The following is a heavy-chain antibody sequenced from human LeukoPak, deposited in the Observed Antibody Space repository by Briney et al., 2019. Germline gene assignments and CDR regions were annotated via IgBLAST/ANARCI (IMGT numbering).Heavy chain of an antibody. V-gene: IGHV1-46*01. CDR1: GYTFTSCY. CDR2: INPSGGST. Sequence: ASVTVSCKASGYTFTSCYMHWVRQAPGQGLEWMGIINPSGGSTSYAQKFQGRVTMTRDTSTSTVYMELSSLRSEDTAVYYCARDYYDSSGYYPGLDYWGQGTLVTVSS. D-gene: IGHD3-22*01. J-gene: IGHJ4*02. CDR3: ARDYYDSSGYYPGLDY.